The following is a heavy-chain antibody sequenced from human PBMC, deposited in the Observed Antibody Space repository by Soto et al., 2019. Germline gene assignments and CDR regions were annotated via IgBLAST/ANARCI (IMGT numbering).Heavy chain of an antibody. Sequence: PGGSLRLSCAASEFTFSNYAMSWVRQAPGKGLEWVSAISGSGGTTSYADSVKGRFTISRDNSKNTLYLQMNSLGAEDTAVYYCAKYRPTGFNSWFHYFDCWGQGTLVTVSS. J-gene: IGHJ4*02. CDR1: EFTFSNYA. CDR2: ISGSGGTT. V-gene: IGHV3-23*01. D-gene: IGHD6-13*01. CDR3: AKYRPTGFNSWFHYFDC.